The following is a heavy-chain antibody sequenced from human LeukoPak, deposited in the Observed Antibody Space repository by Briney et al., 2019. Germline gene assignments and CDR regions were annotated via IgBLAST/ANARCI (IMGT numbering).Heavy chain of an antibody. CDR1: GFTFSSYA. D-gene: IGHD5-12*01. Sequence: GTSLRLSCAASGFTFSSYAMHWVRQAPGKGLEWVSVIHSGGATYYADSVKGRFTISRDSSKNTLYLQMNNLRAEDTAVYYCARGRGYGAYDWNDYWGQGTLVTVSS. J-gene: IGHJ4*02. CDR2: IHSGGAT. CDR3: ARGRGYGAYDWNDY. V-gene: IGHV3-53*01.